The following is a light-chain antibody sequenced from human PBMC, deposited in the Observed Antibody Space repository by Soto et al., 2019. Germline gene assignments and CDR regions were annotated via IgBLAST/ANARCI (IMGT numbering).Light chain of an antibody. J-gene: IGLJ1*01. V-gene: IGLV2-14*01. Sequence: LTQPASVSGSPGQSITISCTGTSSDVGAYTSVSWYQHHPGKAPKVIIYEVNKRPSGISNRFSGSKSVNTASLTISGLQPDDEAHYYCSSYTSDNRDYVFGTGTKVTVL. CDR2: EVN. CDR1: SSDVGAYTS. CDR3: SSYTSDNRDYV.